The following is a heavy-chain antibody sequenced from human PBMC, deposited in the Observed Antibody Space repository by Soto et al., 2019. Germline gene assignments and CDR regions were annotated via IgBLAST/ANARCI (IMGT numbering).Heavy chain of an antibody. CDR1: GFTFTSYA. Sequence: QVQLVESGGGVVQPGRSLRLSCGASGFTFTSYAMHWVRQAPGKGLEWVATISHDGNIKYYADSVKGRFAISRDNSMNAIFLQMNSLRPEDTARYYCARDYETSSAGYYYYGMDVWGHGTTVTVSS. D-gene: IGHD2-2*01. J-gene: IGHJ6*02. V-gene: IGHV3-30*09. CDR2: ISHDGNIK. CDR3: ARDYETSSAGYYYYGMDV.